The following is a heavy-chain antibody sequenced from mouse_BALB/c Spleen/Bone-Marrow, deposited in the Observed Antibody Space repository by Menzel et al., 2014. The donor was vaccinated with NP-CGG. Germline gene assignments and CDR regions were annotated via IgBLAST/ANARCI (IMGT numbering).Heavy chain of an antibody. CDR1: GFTFSSFG. J-gene: IGHJ4*01. V-gene: IGHV5-17*02. D-gene: IGHD2-14*01. Sequence: EVKLMESGGGLVQPAGSRKPSCAASGFTFSSFGMHWVRQAPEKGLEWVAYINSGSSTIYYADTVKGRFTISRDNPKNTLFLQMTSLRSEDTAMYYCAYYRYGDALVYLGEGATIAVSS. CDR2: INSGSSTI. CDR3: AYYRYGDALVY.